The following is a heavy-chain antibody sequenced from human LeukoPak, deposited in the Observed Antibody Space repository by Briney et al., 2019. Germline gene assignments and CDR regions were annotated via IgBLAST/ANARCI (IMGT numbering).Heavy chain of an antibody. Sequence: PGGSXRXXXXXAXXXXXHYGXHWVRQAPGKGLEWVAYIASDGNYKDYADSVKGRFTISRDNSRNTMYLQMDSLRAEDTAVYYCANLPYNWNAHFGDYWGQGTLVSVAS. CDR3: ANLPYNWNAHFGDY. CDR2: IASDGNYK. D-gene: IGHD1-1*01. J-gene: IGHJ4*02. V-gene: IGHV3-30*02. CDR1: XXXXXHYG.